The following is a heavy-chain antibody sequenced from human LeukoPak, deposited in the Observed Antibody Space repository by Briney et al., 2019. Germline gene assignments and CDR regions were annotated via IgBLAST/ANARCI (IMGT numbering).Heavy chain of an antibody. V-gene: IGHV4-59*01. CDR2: IYYSGST. CDR1: GGSISSYY. CDR3: AXXXXXXXXXKDYYYGMDV. Sequence: SETLPLTCTVSGGSISSYYWSWIRQPPGKGLEWIGYIYYSGSTNYNPSLKSRVTISVDTSKNQFSLKLSSVAAADTAVYYCAXXXXXXXXXKDYYYGMDVWGQGTTVTVSS. J-gene: IGHJ6*02.